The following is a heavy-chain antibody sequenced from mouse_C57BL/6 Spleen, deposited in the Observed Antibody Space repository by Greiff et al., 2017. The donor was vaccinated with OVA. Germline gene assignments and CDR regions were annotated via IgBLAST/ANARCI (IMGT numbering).Heavy chain of an antibody. CDR1: GYAFTNYL. CDR2: INPGSGGT. CDR3: ARGYGSSDGFGD. J-gene: IGHJ3*01. D-gene: IGHD1-1*01. Sequence: VQLQQSGAELVRPGTSVKVSCKASGYAFTNYLIEWVKQRPGQGLEWIGVINPGSGGTNYNEKFKGKATLTADKSSSTAYMHLSSLTSEDAAVYCCARGYGSSDGFGDWGKGTLVTVSA. V-gene: IGHV1-54*01.